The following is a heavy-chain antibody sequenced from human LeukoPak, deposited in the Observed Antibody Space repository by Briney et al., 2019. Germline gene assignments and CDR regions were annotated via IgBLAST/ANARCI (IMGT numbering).Heavy chain of an antibody. CDR1: GFTFSSYA. CDR3: AKDRDIVVVPAAISSDI. D-gene: IGHD2-2*01. Sequence: PGGSLRLSCAASGFTFSSYAMSWVRQAPGKGLEWVSAISGSGGSTYYADSVKGRFTISRDNSKNTLYLQMNSLRAEDTAVYYCAKDRDIVVVPAAISSDIWGQGTMVTVSS. CDR2: ISGSGGST. J-gene: IGHJ3*02. V-gene: IGHV3-23*01.